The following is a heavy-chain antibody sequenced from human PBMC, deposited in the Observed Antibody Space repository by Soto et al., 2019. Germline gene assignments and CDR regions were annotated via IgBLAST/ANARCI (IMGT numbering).Heavy chain of an antibody. D-gene: IGHD3-10*01. V-gene: IGHV1-58*01. CDR1: GFTFTSSA. CDR3: AATPTGGSGSYKGEDYYGMDV. J-gene: IGHJ6*02. CDR2: IVVGSGNT. Sequence: QMQLVQSGPEVKKPGTSVKVSCKASGFTFTSSAVQWVRQARGQRLEWIGWIVVGSGNTNYAQKFQERVTITRDMSTSTAYMELSSLRSEDTAVYYCAATPTGGSGSYKGEDYYGMDVWGQGTTVTVSS.